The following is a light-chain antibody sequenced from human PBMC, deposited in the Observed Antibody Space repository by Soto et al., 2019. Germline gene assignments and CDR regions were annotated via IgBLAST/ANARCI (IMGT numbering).Light chain of an antibody. CDR2: EDT. Sequence: QSVLAQPASVSGSRGQSITISCNGTSRDVGNYNLVSWYQQYPGKAPKLMIYEDTKRPSGVSHRFSGSKSGNTASLTISGLQPEDEAGYYCCSYAGSSTVVFGGGTKVTLL. V-gene: IGLV2-23*01. CDR3: CSYAGSSTVV. CDR1: SRDVGNYNL. J-gene: IGLJ2*01.